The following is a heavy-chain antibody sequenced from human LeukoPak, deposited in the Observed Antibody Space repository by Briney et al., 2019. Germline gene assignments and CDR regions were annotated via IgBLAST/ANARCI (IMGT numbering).Heavy chain of an antibody. V-gene: IGHV2-5*01. CDR2: IYWNDDK. D-gene: IGHD3-3*01. CDR3: AHEAGFLEWLLSDPNFDY. J-gene: IGHJ4*02. CDR1: GFSLSTSGVG. Sequence: SGPTLVNPTQTLTLTCTFSGFSLSTSGVGVGWIRQPPGKALGWLALIYWNDDKRYSPSLKSRLTITKDTSKNQVVLTMTNMDPVDTATYYCAHEAGFLEWLLSDPNFDYWGQGTLVTVSS.